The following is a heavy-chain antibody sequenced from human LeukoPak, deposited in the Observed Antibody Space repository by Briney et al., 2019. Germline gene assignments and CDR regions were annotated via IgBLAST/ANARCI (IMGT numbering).Heavy chain of an antibody. CDR2: TSRGGSDI. Sequence: GGSLRLSCATSGFTLSNHEMNRVRQAPGKGLEWVAYTSRGGSDISYADSVKGRFTISTDNANSSLYLQMNSLRAEDTAVYFCVRARLIRLENFFDYWGQGTLVTVSS. V-gene: IGHV3-48*03. D-gene: IGHD2-21*02. J-gene: IGHJ4*02. CDR3: VRARLIRLENFFDY. CDR1: GFTLSNHE.